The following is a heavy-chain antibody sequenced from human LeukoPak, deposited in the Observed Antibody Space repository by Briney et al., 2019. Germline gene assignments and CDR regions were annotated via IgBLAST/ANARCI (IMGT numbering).Heavy chain of an antibody. V-gene: IGHV4-61*02. J-gene: IGHJ4*02. CDR1: GVSISSGSYY. Sequence: SETLSLTCTVSGVSISSGSYYCSWIRQPAGKGLEWIGRIYSSGSTNYNPYLKSRVTILVDTAKKQFALKLSSVTAADTAVYYCAEGISFDYWGQGTLVTVSS. CDR3: AEGISFDY. CDR2: IYSSGST. D-gene: IGHD2/OR15-2a*01.